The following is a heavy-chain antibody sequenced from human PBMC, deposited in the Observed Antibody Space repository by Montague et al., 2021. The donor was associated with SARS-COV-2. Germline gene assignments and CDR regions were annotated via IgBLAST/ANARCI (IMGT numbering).Heavy chain of an antibody. J-gene: IGHJ4*02. Sequence: SETLSLTCAVYGGSFSGYYWSWIRQPPGKGLEWIGEVKDSGSTNYIPSLKSRVAISVDTSKNQFSLKLRSVTAADTAVYFCARGALTGGNYELWRGYCPMPLDYWGQGTLVTVSS. CDR3: ARGALTGGNYELWRGYCPMPLDY. CDR2: VKDSGST. V-gene: IGHV4-34*01. D-gene: IGHD3-3*01. CDR1: GGSFSGYY.